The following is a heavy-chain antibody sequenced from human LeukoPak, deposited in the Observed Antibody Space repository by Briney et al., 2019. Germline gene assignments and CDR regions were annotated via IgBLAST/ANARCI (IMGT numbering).Heavy chain of an antibody. CDR3: AKDHPLWGFGELFDY. V-gene: IGHV3-23*01. CDR2: ISGSGGST. Sequence: GGSLRLSCAASGFTFDDYAMHWVRQAPGKGLEWVSAISGSGGSTYYADSVKGRFTISRDNSKNTLYLQMNSLRAEDTAVYYCAKDHPLWGFGELFDYWGQGTLVTVSS. J-gene: IGHJ4*02. D-gene: IGHD3-10*01. CDR1: GFTFDDYA.